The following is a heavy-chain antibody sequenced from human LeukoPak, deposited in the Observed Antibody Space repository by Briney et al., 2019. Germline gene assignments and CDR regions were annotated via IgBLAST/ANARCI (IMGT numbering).Heavy chain of an antibody. CDR2: VTASGGST. CDR1: GFTFSSYD. Sequence: GGSLRLSCAASGFTFSSYDMSWVRQAPGKGLEWVSAVTASGGSTNYGDSVKGRFTISRDNSKNTLYLQMSSLRAEDTALYYCAKDIYGSGSRYYYYGMDVWGQGTTVTVSS. V-gene: IGHV3-23*01. CDR3: AKDIYGSGSRYYYYGMDV. D-gene: IGHD3-10*01. J-gene: IGHJ6*02.